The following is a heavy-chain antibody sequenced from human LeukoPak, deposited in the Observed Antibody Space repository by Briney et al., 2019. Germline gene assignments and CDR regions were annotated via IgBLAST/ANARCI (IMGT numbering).Heavy chain of an antibody. J-gene: IGHJ4*02. CDR1: GGSFSGYY. CDR2: INHSGST. D-gene: IGHD6-13*01. CDR3: AGPRPPSRYSSSWDLDY. Sequence: PSETLSLTCAVYGGSFSGYYWSWIRQPPGKGLEWIGEINHSGSTNYNPSLKSRFTISVDTSKNQFSLKLSSVTAADTAVYYCAGPRPPSRYSSSWDLDYWGQGTLVTVSS. V-gene: IGHV4-34*01.